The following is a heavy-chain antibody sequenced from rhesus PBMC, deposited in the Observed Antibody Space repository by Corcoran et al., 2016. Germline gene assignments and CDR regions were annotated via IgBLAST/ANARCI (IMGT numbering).Heavy chain of an antibody. CDR2: IDVNSATT. D-gene: IGHD3-9*01. J-gene: IGHJ5-1*01. V-gene: IGHV4-73*01. Sequence: QLKLEQWGGGLVKPSESLSLTCAVYGDSISGYYWSWIRHPPGKGLDWIGNIDVNSATTSYNPSLRNRVTISKDTSKNQLSLKVTSVTAADTAIYYCVKDHKYGAHFNRFDVWGPGVLVTVSS. CDR1: GDSISGYY. CDR3: VKDHKYGAHFNRFDV.